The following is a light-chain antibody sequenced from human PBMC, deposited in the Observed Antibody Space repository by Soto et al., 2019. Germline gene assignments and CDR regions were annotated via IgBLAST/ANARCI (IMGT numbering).Light chain of an antibody. CDR2: GAS. V-gene: IGKV3-20*01. CDR3: HQYGSSLWT. J-gene: IGKJ1*01. CDR1: QSVSSSY. Sequence: IVMTQAPGTLALSPGERATHSCRTSQSVSSSYLAWYQQKPGQAPRLLIYGASSRATGIPDRFSGSGSGTDFTLSFSRLEPEDFAVYYCHQYGSSLWTFGQGTKVDI.